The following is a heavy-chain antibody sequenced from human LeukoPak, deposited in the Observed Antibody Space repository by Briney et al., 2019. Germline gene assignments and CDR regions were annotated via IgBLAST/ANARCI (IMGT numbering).Heavy chain of an antibody. D-gene: IGHD6-13*01. CDR2: ISYDGSNK. CDR3: AKDQRYSSSWDNNFDY. J-gene: IGHJ4*02. V-gene: IGHV3-30*18. Sequence: GGSLRLSCAASGFTFSSYGMHWVRQAPGKGLEWVAVISYDGSNKYYADSVKGRFTISRDNSKNTLYLQMNSLRAEDTAVYYCAKDQRYSSSWDNNFDYWGQGTLVTVSS. CDR1: GFTFSSYG.